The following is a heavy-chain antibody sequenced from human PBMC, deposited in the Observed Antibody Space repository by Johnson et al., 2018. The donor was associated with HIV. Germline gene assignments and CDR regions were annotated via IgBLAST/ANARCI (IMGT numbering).Heavy chain of an antibody. CDR3: ARSVNACRPFDI. J-gene: IGHJ3*02. CDR2: ISSSDSAI. V-gene: IGHV3-11*04. Sequence: QVQLVESGGGLIQPGGSLRLSCAASGFTVSSNYMNWIRQAPGKGLEWVSYISSSDSAIWYADSVKGRFTVSRDNAKNSLYLQMNSLRAEDTAVYYCARSVNACRPFDIWCQGTMVTVSS. D-gene: IGHD3-16*01. CDR1: GFTVSSNY.